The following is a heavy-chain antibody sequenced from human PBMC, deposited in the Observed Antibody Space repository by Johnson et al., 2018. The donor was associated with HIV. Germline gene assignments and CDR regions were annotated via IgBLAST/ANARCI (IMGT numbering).Heavy chain of an antibody. V-gene: IGHV3-30-3*01. CDR1: GFTFSSYA. CDR3: ARAPIPAAFDI. CDR2: ISYDGSNK. J-gene: IGHJ3*02. Sequence: QVQLVESGGGVVQPGRSLRLSCAAYGFTFSSYAMHWVRQAPGKGLEWVAVISYDGSNKYYADSVKGRFTISRDNSKNTLYLQMNSLRAEDTAVYYCARAPIPAAFDIWGQGTMVTVSS.